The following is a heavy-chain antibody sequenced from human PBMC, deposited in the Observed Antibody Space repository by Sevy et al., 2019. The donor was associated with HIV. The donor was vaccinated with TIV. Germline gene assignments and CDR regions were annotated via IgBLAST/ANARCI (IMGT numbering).Heavy chain of an antibody. CDR1: DGSFSGYY. V-gene: IGHV4-34*01. CDR3: ARSPPVVVVPGAPSWFDP. J-gene: IGHJ5*02. CDR2: INESGIT. D-gene: IGHD2-2*01. Sequence: SETLSLTCAVHDGSFSGYYWNWIRQLPGKGLEWIGEINESGITNYNPSLKSRVTISVDTSKKEFSLKLNSVTAADTAVYFYARSPPVVVVPGAPSWFDPWGQGTLVTVSS.